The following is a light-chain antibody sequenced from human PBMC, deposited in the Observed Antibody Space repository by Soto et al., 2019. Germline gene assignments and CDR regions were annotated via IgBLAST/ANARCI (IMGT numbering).Light chain of an antibody. CDR1: ESIRTW. V-gene: IGKV1-5*01. J-gene: IGKJ1*01. CDR3: HQYHNYPRS. Sequence: DIQMTQSPSTLYASIGDRVTITCRASESIRTWLAWYQHRPGKAPKVLIYDASSLESGGPSRFSGSGSGTEFTLTISNLQPDDFATYFCHQYHNYPRSFGQGTKVEIK. CDR2: DAS.